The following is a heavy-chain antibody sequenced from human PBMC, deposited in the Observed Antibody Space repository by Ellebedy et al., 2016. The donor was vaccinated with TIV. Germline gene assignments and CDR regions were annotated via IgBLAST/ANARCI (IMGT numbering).Heavy chain of an antibody. CDR2: ISSRSSTI. V-gene: IGHV3-48*02. D-gene: IGHD1-1*01. Sequence: PGGSLRLSCVASGFSVNSYSMNWVRQAPGKGLEWVSYISSRSSTIYYADSVKGRFTSSRDNGKNSLYLQMNSLRDEDTALYFCTLNWNDSPVGGMDVWGQGNTVTGS. J-gene: IGHJ6*02. CDR3: TLNWNDSPVGGMDV. CDR1: GFSVNSYS.